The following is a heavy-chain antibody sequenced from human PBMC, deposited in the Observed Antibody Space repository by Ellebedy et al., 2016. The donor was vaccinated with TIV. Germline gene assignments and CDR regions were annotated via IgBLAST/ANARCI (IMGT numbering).Heavy chain of an antibody. CDR1: GGSFSAYY. J-gene: IGHJ4*02. Sequence: MPSETLSLTCAVYGGSFSAYYWSCIRQPPGKGLEWIGEINHSGSTNYNPSLKSRVTISVDTSTSQFSLKLSSVTAADTAMYYCARAVYGDYEDYWGQGTLVTVSS. CDR2: INHSGST. D-gene: IGHD4-17*01. V-gene: IGHV4-34*01. CDR3: ARAVYGDYEDY.